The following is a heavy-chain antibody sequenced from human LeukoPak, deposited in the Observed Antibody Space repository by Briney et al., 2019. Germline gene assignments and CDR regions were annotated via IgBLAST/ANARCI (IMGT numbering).Heavy chain of an antibody. CDR3: ARDESYGDYPSPYYGMDV. CDR2: ISSSSSYI. V-gene: IGHV3-21*01. J-gene: IGHJ6*02. Sequence: GGSLRLSCAASGFPFSSYSMNWVRQAPGKGLEWVSSISSSSSYIYYADSVKGRFTISRDNAKNSLYLQMNSLRAEDTAVYYCARDESYGDYPSPYYGMDVWGQGTTVTVSS. D-gene: IGHD4-17*01. CDR1: GFPFSSYS.